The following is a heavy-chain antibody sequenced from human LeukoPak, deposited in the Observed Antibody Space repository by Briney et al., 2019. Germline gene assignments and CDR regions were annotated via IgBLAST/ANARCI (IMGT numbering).Heavy chain of an antibody. V-gene: IGHV4-34*01. J-gene: IGHJ4*02. D-gene: IGHD6-13*01. Sequence: SETLSLTCAVYGGSFSGYYWSWIRQSPGKGLEWIGEINHSGSTNYNPSLKSRVTISVDTSKNQFFLKVNSVTAADTAVYYCARGVYVAAAQYGYWGQGTLVTVSS. CDR2: INHSGST. CDR3: ARGVYVAAAQYGY. CDR1: GGSFSGYY.